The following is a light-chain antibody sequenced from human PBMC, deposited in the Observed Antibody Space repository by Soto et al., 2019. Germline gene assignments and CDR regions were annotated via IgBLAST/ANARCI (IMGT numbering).Light chain of an antibody. J-gene: IGKJ2*01. Sequence: DIQMTQSPPSLSAFVGDRITITCQASQGIGNSLNWYQHKAGSAPKLLIYDVSNLETGVPSRFSGRGSGTNFTFTISSLQPEDKATYYCQQRANLRPGYTFGQGTHLEI. V-gene: IGKV1-33*01. CDR1: QGIGNS. CDR3: QQRANLRPGYT. CDR2: DVS.